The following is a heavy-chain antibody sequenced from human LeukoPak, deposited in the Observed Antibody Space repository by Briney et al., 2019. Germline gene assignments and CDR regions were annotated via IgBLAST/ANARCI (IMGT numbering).Heavy chain of an antibody. D-gene: IGHD1-26*01. Sequence: SETLSLTCTVSGASISSSGYYWDWIRQPPGKGLGWIGNMYYSGSTSYNPSLKSRVSISVDTSKNQFSLNLSSVTAADTAVYYCVRHTSGSSEFDSWGQGTLVTVSS. CDR2: MYYSGST. V-gene: IGHV4-39*01. CDR1: GASISSSGYY. CDR3: VRHTSGSSEFDS. J-gene: IGHJ4*02.